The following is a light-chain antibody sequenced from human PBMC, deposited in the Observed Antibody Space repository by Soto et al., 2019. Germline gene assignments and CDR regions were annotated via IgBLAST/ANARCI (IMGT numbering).Light chain of an antibody. J-gene: IGKJ1*01. CDR1: QSVSGK. CDR3: QQSNNWPWT. V-gene: IGKV3-15*01. CDR2: DAS. Sequence: ITQSPATPSVSQGERATLSCRASQSVSGKLAWYQQKPGQAPRLLIYDASTRATGIPARFSGSGSGTEFTLTISSLQSEDFAVYYCQQSNNWPWTFGQGTKVDIK.